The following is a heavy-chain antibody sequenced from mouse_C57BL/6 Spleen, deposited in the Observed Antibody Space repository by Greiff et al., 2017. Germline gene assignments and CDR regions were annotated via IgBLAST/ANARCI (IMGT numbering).Heavy chain of an antibody. J-gene: IGHJ1*03. CDR2: ISNGGGST. D-gene: IGHD1-1*01. CDR1: GFTFSDYY. CDR3: ARQLLRGYFDV. V-gene: IGHV5-12*01. Sequence: EVQVVESGGGLVQPGGSLKLSCAASGFTFSDYYMYWVRQTPEKRLEWVAYISNGGGSTYYPDTVNGRFTISRDNAKNTLYLQMSRLKSEDTAMYYCARQLLRGYFDVWGTGTTVTVSS.